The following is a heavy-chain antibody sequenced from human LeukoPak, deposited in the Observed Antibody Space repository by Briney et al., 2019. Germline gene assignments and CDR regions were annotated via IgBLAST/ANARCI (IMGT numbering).Heavy chain of an antibody. Sequence: GASVKVSCKASGYTFTVHYLRWLRQAPGQGLEWMGWIKPDSGATNFAQNFQGRVTMTSDTSINTAYMELSSLTSDDTATYYCARDHDYGPDYWGQGTLVTVSA. CDR3: ARDHDYGPDY. CDR1: GYTFTVHY. J-gene: IGHJ4*02. V-gene: IGHV1-2*02. CDR2: IKPDSGAT. D-gene: IGHD4/OR15-4a*01.